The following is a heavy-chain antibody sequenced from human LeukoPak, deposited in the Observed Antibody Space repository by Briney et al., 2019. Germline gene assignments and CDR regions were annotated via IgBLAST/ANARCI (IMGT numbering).Heavy chain of an antibody. Sequence: PGGSLRLSCAASGFTFSGYEMNWVRQAPGKGLEWVSYISSSGSIIYYADSVKGRFTISRDNAKNSLYLQMNSLRAEDTAVYYCARKYCSTTSCLFDNWGQGTLVTVSS. J-gene: IGHJ4*02. CDR1: GFTFSGYE. D-gene: IGHD2-2*01. V-gene: IGHV3-48*03. CDR2: ISSSGSII. CDR3: ARKYCSTTSCLFDN.